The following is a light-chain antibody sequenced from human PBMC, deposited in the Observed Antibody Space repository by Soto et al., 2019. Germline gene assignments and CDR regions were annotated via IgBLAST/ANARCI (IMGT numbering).Light chain of an antibody. J-gene: IGKJ2*01. V-gene: IGKV3-11*01. CDR3: QQLSNWPPKYT. CDR1: QSVSSY. Sequence: EIVLTQSPATLSLSPGERATLSCRASQSVSSYLAWYQQKPGQAHRLLIFDASNRAPGIPTRFSGRGSGTDFTLNISSQEPVVWAVYYWQQLSNWPPKYTVGQGTKLDI. CDR2: DAS.